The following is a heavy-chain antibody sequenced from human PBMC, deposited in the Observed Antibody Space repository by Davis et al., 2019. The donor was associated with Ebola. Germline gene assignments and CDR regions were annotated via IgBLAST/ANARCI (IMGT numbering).Heavy chain of an antibody. V-gene: IGHV5-51*01. Sequence: GESLKISCKVSGYSFTSYWIAWVRQLPGKGLEWMGIIYPADSDIRYSPSFRGQVTISVDKSISTAYLQWSSLKASDTAIYYCARRHCTGTSCYVDYWGQGTLVTVSS. D-gene: IGHD2-2*01. CDR3: ARRHCTGTSCYVDY. CDR1: GYSFTSYW. CDR2: IYPADSDI. J-gene: IGHJ4*02.